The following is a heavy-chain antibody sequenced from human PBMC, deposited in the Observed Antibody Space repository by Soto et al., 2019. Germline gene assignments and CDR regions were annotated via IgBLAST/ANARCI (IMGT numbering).Heavy chain of an antibody. J-gene: IGHJ5*02. CDR1: GGSISGHY. CDR3: SRGTVRDRRRYCLSSSCNTWFDP. V-gene: IGHV4-59*11. CDR2: RYYSGSA. Sequence: SETLSLTCTVSGGSISGHYWSWIRQPPGKGLEWIGYRYYSGSAKYNPSLKSRVTISVDTPKKQFLLRLSSVTAADTAVYYCSRGTVRDRRRYCLSSSCNTWFDPWGQGTLVTVSS. D-gene: IGHD2-2*02.